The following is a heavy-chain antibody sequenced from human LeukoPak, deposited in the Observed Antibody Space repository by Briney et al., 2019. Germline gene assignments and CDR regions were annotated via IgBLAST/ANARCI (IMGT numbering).Heavy chain of an antibody. CDR1: GYTFINYD. CDR2: MNPKTGNT. J-gene: IGHJ5*02. CDR3: ARPPDTSGWYRNCFDP. D-gene: IGHD6-19*01. V-gene: IGHV1-8*01. Sequence: ASVKVSCKTSGYTFINYDINWVRQAPGQGLEWMGWMNPKTGNTGYAQKFQGGVTMTRDNSINTAYMEVTSLRSDDTAIYYCARPPDTSGWYRNCFDPWGQGTLVTVSS.